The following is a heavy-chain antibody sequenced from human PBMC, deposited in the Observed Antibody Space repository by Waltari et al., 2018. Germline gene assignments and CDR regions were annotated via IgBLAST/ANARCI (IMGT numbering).Heavy chain of an antibody. Sequence: QVQLVQSGTEVKKPGASVKVTCKASGYTFTDYGISWVRQAPGQGLEWMGWIRPHNGNTKYLQKFQGRVTITADTSTDTAYMELSSLRSEDTAVYYCATIGQYSSSWFDWYFDLWGRGTLVTVSS. V-gene: IGHV1-18*01. CDR3: ATIGQYSSSWFDWYFDL. CDR1: GYTFTDYG. D-gene: IGHD6-13*01. J-gene: IGHJ2*01. CDR2: IRPHNGNT.